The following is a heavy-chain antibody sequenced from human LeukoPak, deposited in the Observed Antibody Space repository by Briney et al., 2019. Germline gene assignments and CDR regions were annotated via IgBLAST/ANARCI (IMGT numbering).Heavy chain of an antibody. CDR2: IWYGGSNQ. CDR3: ARDSSSSGWYNYSDC. Sequence: GGSLRLSCAASGFTFSNYGMHWVRQAPGKGLEWVAVIWYGGSNQYYADSVKGRFTISRDNSKNTLYLQMNSLRAEDTAVYYCARDSSSSGWYNYSDCWGQGALVTVSS. D-gene: IGHD6-19*01. J-gene: IGHJ4*02. V-gene: IGHV3-33*01. CDR1: GFTFSNYG.